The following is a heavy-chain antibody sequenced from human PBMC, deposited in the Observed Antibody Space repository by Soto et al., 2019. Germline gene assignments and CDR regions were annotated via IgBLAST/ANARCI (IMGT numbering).Heavy chain of an antibody. CDR1: GGSISSGGYY. CDR2: IYYSGST. D-gene: IGHD5-12*01. CDR3: ARRADGYNYYFDY. V-gene: IGHV4-31*03. J-gene: IGHJ4*02. Sequence: QVQLQESGPGLVKPSQTLSLTCTVSGGSISSGGYYWSWIRQHPGKGLECIGHIYYSGSTYYNPSLKSRVXXSXDXXKNQFSLNLNSVTAADTAVYYCARRADGYNYYFDYWGQGTLVTVSS.